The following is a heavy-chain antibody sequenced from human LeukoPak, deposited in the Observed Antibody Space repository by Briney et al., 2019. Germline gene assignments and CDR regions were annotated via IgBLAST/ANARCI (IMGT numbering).Heavy chain of an antibody. CDR3: ARATMIVVVTGALDY. CDR2: IIPILGIA. Sequence: SVKVSCKASGGTFSSYAISWARQAPGQGPEWVGRIIPILGIANYAQKFQGRVTITADKSTSTAYMELSSLRSDDTAVYYCARATMIVVVTGALDYWGQGTLVTVSS. J-gene: IGHJ4*02. V-gene: IGHV1-69*04. D-gene: IGHD3-22*01. CDR1: GGTFSSYA.